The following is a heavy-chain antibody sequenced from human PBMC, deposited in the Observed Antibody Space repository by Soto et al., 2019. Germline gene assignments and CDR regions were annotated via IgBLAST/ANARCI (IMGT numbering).Heavy chain of an antibody. D-gene: IGHD1-1*01. CDR3: GRVERGTVTTVVDAFDI. J-gene: IGHJ3*02. CDR1: GGFVSSGSYY. V-gene: IGHV4-34*01. CDR2: MSHSGGT. Sequence: QVQLQQWGAGLLKPSETLSLTCAVYGGFVSSGSYYWSWIRQPPGKGLEWIGEMSHSGGTHFNPSLQSRVTISVDTSKNQFSLNIDSVAAADTALYYCGRVERGTVTTVVDAFDIWGPGTMVTVSS.